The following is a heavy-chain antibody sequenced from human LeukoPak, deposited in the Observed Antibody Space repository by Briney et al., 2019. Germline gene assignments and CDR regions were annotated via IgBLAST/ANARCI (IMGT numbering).Heavy chain of an antibody. D-gene: IGHD1-26*01. V-gene: IGHV1-69*13. CDR2: IIPIFGTA. CDR1: GGTFSSYA. CDR3: ARDIVWPYYGMDV. J-gene: IGHJ6*02. Sequence: LVKVSCKASGGTFSSYAISWVRQAPGQGLEWMGGIIPIFGTANYAQKFQGRVTITADESTSTAYMELSSLRSEDTAVYYCARDIVWPYYGMDVWGQGTTVTVSS.